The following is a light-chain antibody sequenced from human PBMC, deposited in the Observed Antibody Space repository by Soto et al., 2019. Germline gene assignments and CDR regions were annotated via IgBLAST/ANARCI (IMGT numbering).Light chain of an antibody. Sequence: TVLTQSPATLSLSPGERATLSCRASQSVSTYLAWYQRKPGQAPRLLIYDASNRATGIPARFTGSGSGTDFTLTISSLEPEDFAVYYCQQRSDWPLTFGGGTKVDIK. CDR1: QSVSTY. CDR2: DAS. CDR3: QQRSDWPLT. J-gene: IGKJ4*01. V-gene: IGKV3-11*01.